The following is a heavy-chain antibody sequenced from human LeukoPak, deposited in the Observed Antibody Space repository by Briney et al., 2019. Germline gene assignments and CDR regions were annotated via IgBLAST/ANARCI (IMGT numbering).Heavy chain of an antibody. CDR1: GGSLSSYY. J-gene: IGHJ4*02. CDR2: IYTSGST. CDR3: ARDASSYNWNDGGTPFDY. D-gene: IGHD1-1*01. Sequence: PSETLSLTCTVSGGSLSSYYWSWIRQPAGKGLEWIGRIYTSGSTNYNPSLKSRVTMSVDTSKNQFSLKLSSVTAADTAVYYCARDASSYNWNDGGTPFDYWGQGTLVTVSS. V-gene: IGHV4-4*07.